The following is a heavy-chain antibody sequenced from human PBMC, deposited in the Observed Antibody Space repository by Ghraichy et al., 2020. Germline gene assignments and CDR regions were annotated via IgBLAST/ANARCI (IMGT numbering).Heavy chain of an antibody. V-gene: IGHV1-8*01. CDR3: TTMSWRLERGGHYYYYGMDV. J-gene: IGHJ6*02. CDR1: GYTFTTYD. Sequence: ASEKVSCKASGYTFTTYDVNWVRQATGQGLEWMGWMNPNSGNTGYEQKFQGRVTMTRDTSISTAYLELNSLRSEDTAVYYCTTMSWRLERGGHYYYYGMDVWGQGTTVTVSS. CDR2: MNPNSGNT. D-gene: IGHD3-10*02.